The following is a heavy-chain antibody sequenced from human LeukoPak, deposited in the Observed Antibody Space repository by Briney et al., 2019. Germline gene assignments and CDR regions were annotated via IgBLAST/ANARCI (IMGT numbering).Heavy chain of an antibody. CDR2: IYHSGST. D-gene: IGHD3-22*01. V-gene: IGHV4-30-2*01. Sequence: SQTLSLTCAVSGGSISSGGYSWSWIRQPPGKGLEWIGYIYHSGSTYYNPSLKSRVTISVDTSKNQFSLRLSSLTAADTAVYYCARGFYDSRGYSTPFDHWGQGTLVTVSP. CDR1: GGSISSGGYS. CDR3: ARGFYDSRGYSTPFDH. J-gene: IGHJ4*02.